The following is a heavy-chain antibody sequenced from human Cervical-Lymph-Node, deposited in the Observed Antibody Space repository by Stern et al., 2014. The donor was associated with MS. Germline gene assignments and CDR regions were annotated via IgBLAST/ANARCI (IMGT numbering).Heavy chain of an antibody. Sequence: QVTLRESGPTLVKPTQTLTLTCDFSGFSLTTSGVGVGWIRQPPGKALEWLAPLYWDDEKRYSPSLKNRLSIITDTAKNQVVLTMTNMDPVDTGTYYCAHRSTSVAGAWASWGQGILVVVSS. CDR2: LYWDDEK. CDR1: GFSLTTSGVG. D-gene: IGHD1-26*01. CDR3: AHRSTSVAGAWAS. V-gene: IGHV2-5*02. J-gene: IGHJ5*02.